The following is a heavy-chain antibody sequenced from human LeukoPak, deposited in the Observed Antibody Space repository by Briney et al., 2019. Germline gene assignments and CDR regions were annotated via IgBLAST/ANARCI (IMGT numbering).Heavy chain of an antibody. CDR3: ARGRRGATGSTGDY. D-gene: IGHD4-17*01. CDR2: INPNSAGT. V-gene: IGHV1-2*02. CDR1: GYTSTGYY. J-gene: IGHJ4*02. Sequence: ASVKVSCKASGYTSTGYYMHWVRQAPGQGLEWMGWINPNSAGTNYAQKFQGRVTMTRDTSISTAYMELSRLRSDDTAVYYCARGRRGATGSTGDYWGQGTLVTVSS.